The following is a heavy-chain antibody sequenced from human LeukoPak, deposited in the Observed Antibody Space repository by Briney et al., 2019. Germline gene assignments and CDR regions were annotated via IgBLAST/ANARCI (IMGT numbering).Heavy chain of an antibody. V-gene: IGHV3-23*01. CDR1: GFPFSSYA. CDR3: AKGAEIDH. Sequence: GGSLRLSCAASGFPFSSYAMSWVRQAPGKGPEWLSAMTGPADTTYYAESVKGRFIISRDYSKSMVYLQMNSLRVEDTAIYYCAKGAEIDHWGQGTLVTVSS. CDR2: MTGPADTT. J-gene: IGHJ4*02.